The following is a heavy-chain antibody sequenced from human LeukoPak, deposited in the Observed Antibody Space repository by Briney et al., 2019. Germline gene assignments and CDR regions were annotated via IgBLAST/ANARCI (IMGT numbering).Heavy chain of an antibody. CDR1: GGSMYNYY. J-gene: IGHJ4*02. Sequence: PSETLSLTCNVSGGSMYNYYWRWMRQPPGKGREWIAFMYHTGSPSYNPSRKVRVTISLHAHKNQLSLHVRSVTTADTSVYYCVRASKKWRLWQWPHLDCWGQRRLLSVCS. D-gene: IGHD6-19*01. CDR2: MYHTGSP. V-gene: IGHV4-59*01. CDR3: VRASKKWRLWQWPHLDC.